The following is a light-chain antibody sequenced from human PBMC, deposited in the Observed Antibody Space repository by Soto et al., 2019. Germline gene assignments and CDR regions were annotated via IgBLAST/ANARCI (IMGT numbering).Light chain of an antibody. CDR2: KAS. Sequence: DIQMNQSDSTLSASVGDRVTITCRASQSVSTWLAWYQQKPGTAPQLLIYKASSLESGVPSRFSGSGSGTEFTLTISCLQPDDGETYYCQQYNGYEGRTLGGGPKVEIK. J-gene: IGKJ4*01. V-gene: IGKV1-5*03. CDR1: QSVSTW. CDR3: QQYNGYEGRT.